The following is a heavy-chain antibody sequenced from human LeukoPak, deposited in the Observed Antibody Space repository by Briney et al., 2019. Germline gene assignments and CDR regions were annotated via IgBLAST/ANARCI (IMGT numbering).Heavy chain of an antibody. CDR2: VSYDGSNK. J-gene: IGHJ4*02. Sequence: GRSLRLSCAASGFIFRSYAMHWVRQAPGKGLEWVAVVSYDGSNKYYAESVKGRFTISRDNSKNTLYLQMNRLRAEDTAVYYCARDLGPGYCSGGSCSYFDYWGQGTLVTVSS. CDR1: GFIFRSYA. D-gene: IGHD2-15*01. CDR3: ARDLGPGYCSGGSCSYFDY. V-gene: IGHV3-30*01.